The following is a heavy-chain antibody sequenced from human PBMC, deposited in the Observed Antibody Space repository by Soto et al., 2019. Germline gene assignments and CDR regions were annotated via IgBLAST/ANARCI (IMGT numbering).Heavy chain of an antibody. V-gene: IGHV1-18*01. CDR2: TSVYNGNT. Sequence: VQLLQSGAEVKKPGASVTVSCEASGYTFTSYGISWVRQAPGQGLEWMGWTSVYNGNTNYAQKLQGRVTMTTDTSTNTAYMDLRSLRSDDTAVYYCARRGPYSSSPLSNAFDIWGQGTMVTVSS. J-gene: IGHJ3*02. CDR1: GYTFTSYG. CDR3: ARRGPYSSSPLSNAFDI. D-gene: IGHD6-6*01.